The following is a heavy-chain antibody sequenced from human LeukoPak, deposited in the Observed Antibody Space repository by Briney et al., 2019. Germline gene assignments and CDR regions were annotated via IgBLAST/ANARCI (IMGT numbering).Heavy chain of an antibody. V-gene: IGHV3-21*01. CDR3: ARGGYSYGYCSY. D-gene: IGHD5-18*01. CDR2: ISSSSSYI. Sequence: GGSLRLSCAASGFTCSSYSMKWVRQAPGKGLEWVSSISSSSSYIYYADSVKGRFTISRDNAKNSLYLQMNSLRAEDTAVYYCARGGYSYGYCSYWGQGTLVTVSS. J-gene: IGHJ4*02. CDR1: GFTCSSYS.